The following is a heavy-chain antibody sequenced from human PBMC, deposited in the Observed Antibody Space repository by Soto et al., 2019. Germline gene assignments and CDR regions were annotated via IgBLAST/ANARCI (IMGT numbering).Heavy chain of an antibody. Sequence: GGSLRLSCAASGFTFSSYWMSWVRQAPGKGLEWVANIKQDGSEKYYVDSVKGRFTISRDNAKNSLYLQMNSLRAEDTAVYYCARVGLRFSEWLLSPGYFDYWGQGTLVTVSS. D-gene: IGHD3-3*01. J-gene: IGHJ4*02. CDR2: IKQDGSEK. CDR3: ARVGLRFSEWLLSPGYFDY. V-gene: IGHV3-7*03. CDR1: GFTFSSYW.